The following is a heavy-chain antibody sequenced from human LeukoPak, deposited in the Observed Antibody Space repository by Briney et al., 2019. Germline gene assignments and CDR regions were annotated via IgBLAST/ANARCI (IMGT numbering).Heavy chain of an antibody. Sequence: PSETLSLTCTVSGGSVSSGSYYWSWIRQPPGKGLEWIGYIYHSGSTNYNPSLKSRVTISVDTSKNQFSLKLSSVTAADTAVYYCARSYYYDSSGYFAGEWYFDYWGQGTLVTVSS. D-gene: IGHD3-22*01. CDR2: IYHSGST. CDR3: ARSYYYDSSGYFAGEWYFDY. J-gene: IGHJ4*02. V-gene: IGHV4-61*01. CDR1: GGSVSSGSYY.